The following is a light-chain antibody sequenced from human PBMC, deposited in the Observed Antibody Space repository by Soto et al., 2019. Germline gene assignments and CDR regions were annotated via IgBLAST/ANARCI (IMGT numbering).Light chain of an antibody. CDR2: DAS. Sequence: DIPMTQSPSTLSASVGDRVTITCRASQSVSSWLAWYQRKPGKAPMLLIYDASSLESGVPSRFSGSGSGTEFTLTISSLQPDDFATYYCQQYNSYPWTFGEGTKVEIK. V-gene: IGKV1-5*01. J-gene: IGKJ1*01. CDR3: QQYNSYPWT. CDR1: QSVSSW.